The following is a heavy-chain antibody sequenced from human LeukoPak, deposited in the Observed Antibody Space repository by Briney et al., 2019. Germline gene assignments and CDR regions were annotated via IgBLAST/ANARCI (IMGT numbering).Heavy chain of an antibody. J-gene: IGHJ4*02. CDR3: AKGDNNILTGYYNSFDS. D-gene: IGHD3-9*01. CDR2: ISGSGIST. V-gene: IGHV3-23*01. CDR1: GFTFSDYA. Sequence: GGSLRLSCAASGFTFSDYAMTWIRQAPGKGLEWVSTISGSGISTYFADSVKGRFTISRDNSRNTLFLQMNSLRAEDTALFYCAKGDNNILTGYYNSFDSWGQGTLVTVSS.